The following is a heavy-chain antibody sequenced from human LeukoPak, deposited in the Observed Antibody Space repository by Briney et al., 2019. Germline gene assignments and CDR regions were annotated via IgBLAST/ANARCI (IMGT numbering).Heavy chain of an antibody. J-gene: IGHJ4*02. D-gene: IGHD3-9*01. CDR3: AKNGKDNYDMFFDY. V-gene: IGHV3-74*01. CDR2: INSDESST. Sequence: GGSLRLSCAASGFTFSSYLMHWVRQAPGKGLVWVSHINSDESSTSYADSVKGRFTISRDNAKNTLYLQMNSLRAEDTAIYYCAKNGKDNYDMFFDYWGQGTLITVSS. CDR1: GFTFSSYL.